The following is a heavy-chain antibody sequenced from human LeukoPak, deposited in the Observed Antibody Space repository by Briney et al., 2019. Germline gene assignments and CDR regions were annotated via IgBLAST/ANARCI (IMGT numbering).Heavy chain of an antibody. CDR2: MNPNSGNT. D-gene: IGHD5-12*01. CDR1: GYTFTSYD. CDR3: ARGRTYSGYDSFMY. Sequence: PGASEKVCRKASGYTFTSYDINCVRQATGQGLEWMGWMNPNSGNTGYAQKFQGRVTITRNTSISTTYMGLSSVRSENTAVYYRARGRTYSGYDSFMYWGQGTLVTVSS. J-gene: IGHJ4*02. V-gene: IGHV1-8*03.